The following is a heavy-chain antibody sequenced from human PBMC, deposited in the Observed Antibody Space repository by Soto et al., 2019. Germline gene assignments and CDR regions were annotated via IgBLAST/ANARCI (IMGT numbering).Heavy chain of an antibody. CDR2: ISWNSGSI. J-gene: IGHJ4*02. V-gene: IGHV3-9*01. Sequence: GGSLRLSCAASGFTFDDYAMHWVRQAPGKGLEWVSGISWNSGSIGYADSVKGRFTISRDNAKNSLYLQMNSLRAEDTAVYYCARALYSSGWYSYWGQGTLVTVSS. CDR1: GFTFDDYA. CDR3: ARALYSSGWYSY. D-gene: IGHD6-19*01.